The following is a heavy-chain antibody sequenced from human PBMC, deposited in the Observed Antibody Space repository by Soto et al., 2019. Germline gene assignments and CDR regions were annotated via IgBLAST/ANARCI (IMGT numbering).Heavy chain of an antibody. CDR1: GDTFSSYA. D-gene: IGHD6-19*01. V-gene: IGHV1-69*13. CDR2: IIPIFGTA. J-gene: IGHJ5*02. Sequence: SVKVSCKTSGDTFSSYAISWVRQAPGQGLEWMGGIIPIFGTANYAQKFQGRVTITADESTSTAYMELSSLRSEDTAVYYCAYSGWDNWFDPWGQGTLVTVSS. CDR3: AYSGWDNWFDP.